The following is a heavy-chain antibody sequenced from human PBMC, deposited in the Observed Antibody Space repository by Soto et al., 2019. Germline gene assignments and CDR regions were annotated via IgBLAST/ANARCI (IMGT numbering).Heavy chain of an antibody. CDR3: TKSRRSVLMVYGFGGMDV. V-gene: IGHV3-23*01. CDR1: GFSVSDYA. J-gene: IGHJ6*02. CDR2: ISGSGDGT. Sequence: GGSLRLSCAASGFSVSDYAMSWVRQAPGKGLEWVSSISGSGDGTYYGDSVKGRFTLSRDTSQKTLYLQMNNLRGEDTAVYFCTKSRRSVLMVYGFGGMDVWGRGTTVTVSS. D-gene: IGHD2-8*01.